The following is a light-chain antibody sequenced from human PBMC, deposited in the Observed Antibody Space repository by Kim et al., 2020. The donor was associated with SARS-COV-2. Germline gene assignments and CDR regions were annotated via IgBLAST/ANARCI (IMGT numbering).Light chain of an antibody. CDR2: AAS. Sequence: DMQMTQSPSSLSASVGDRVTITCRASQGVGNYLAWYQQRPGRVPHLLIYAASTLQSGVPSRFSGSGSGTDFTLTISSLQPEDVATYYCQKYDGAPLTFGGGTKVDIK. J-gene: IGKJ4*01. CDR3: QKYDGAPLT. CDR1: QGVGNY. V-gene: IGKV1-27*01.